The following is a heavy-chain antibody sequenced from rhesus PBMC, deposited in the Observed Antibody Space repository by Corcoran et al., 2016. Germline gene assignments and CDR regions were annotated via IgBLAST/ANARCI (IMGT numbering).Heavy chain of an antibody. J-gene: IGHJ4*01. CDR2: IYGSRGNT. V-gene: IGHV4S6*01. D-gene: IGHD2-2*01. CDR3: ARGYFYFDF. Sequence: QVHLQESGPGLVKPSETLPLTCAVSGSSINNNYWSWIRQPPGKGLEWIGLIYGSRGNTDYNPSLKNRVTISIDTSMNQFSLRLSSVTAADTAVYYCARGYFYFDFWGQGVLVTVSS. CDR1: GSSINNNY.